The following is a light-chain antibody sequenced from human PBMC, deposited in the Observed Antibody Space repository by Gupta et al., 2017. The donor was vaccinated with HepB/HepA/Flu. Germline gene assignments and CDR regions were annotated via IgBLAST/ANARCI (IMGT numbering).Light chain of an antibody. V-gene: IGKV3-15*01. Sequence: LMTQSPATLSVSPGKRATLSCRASQSVSSHLAWYQQKPGQAPRLLIYGASTRATGIPDRFSGSGSGTDFTLTISSLQSDDFALYYCQQYDKWSWVIFGHGTKLEIK. CDR1: QSVSSH. CDR2: GAS. J-gene: IGKJ2*01. CDR3: QQYDKWSWVI.